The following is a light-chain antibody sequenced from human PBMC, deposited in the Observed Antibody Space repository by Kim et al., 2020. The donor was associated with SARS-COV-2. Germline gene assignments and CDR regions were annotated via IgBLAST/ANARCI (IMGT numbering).Light chain of an antibody. Sequence: AFGQTVRITCQGDSLISFFASWYQPKPGPAPVLVIYGKNNRPSGIPDRFSGSSSGNTASLTIPGAQAEHEADYYCNSRDSSGNQVFGGGTQLTVL. CDR1: SLISFF. V-gene: IGLV3-19*01. CDR3: NSRDSSGNQV. J-gene: IGLJ2*01. CDR2: GKN.